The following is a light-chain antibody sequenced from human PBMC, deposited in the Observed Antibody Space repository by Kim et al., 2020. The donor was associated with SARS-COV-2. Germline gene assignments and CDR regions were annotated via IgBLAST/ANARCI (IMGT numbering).Light chain of an antibody. CDR3: SAWDSSLTAWV. CDR1: RNNVGNYG. Sequence: RQTATLTCTGTRNNVGNYGAAWLQQHLGHPPKLLSYRNNNRPSGISERLSASRSGNTASLTITGLQPEDEADYYCSAWDSSLTAWVFGGGTQLTVL. V-gene: IGLV10-54*01. CDR2: RNN. J-gene: IGLJ3*02.